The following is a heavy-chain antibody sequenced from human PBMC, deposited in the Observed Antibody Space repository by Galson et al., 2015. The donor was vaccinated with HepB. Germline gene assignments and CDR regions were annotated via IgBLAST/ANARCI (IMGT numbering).Heavy chain of an antibody. CDR1: GFTFSTYG. CDR2: ISYDGSNK. Sequence: SLRLSCAASGFTFSTYGLHWVRQAPGKGLEWVALISYDGSNKYYGDSVKGRFTISRDNSKNTLYLQMHRLRAEDAAVYYCAKDYLTYYDSSGYGGLDVWGPGAMVIVSS. V-gene: IGHV3-30*18. J-gene: IGHJ3*01. D-gene: IGHD3-22*01. CDR3: AKDYLTYYDSSGYGGLDV.